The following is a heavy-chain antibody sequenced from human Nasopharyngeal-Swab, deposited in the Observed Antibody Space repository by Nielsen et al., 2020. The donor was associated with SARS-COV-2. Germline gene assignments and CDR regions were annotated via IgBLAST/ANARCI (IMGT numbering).Heavy chain of an antibody. J-gene: IGHJ4*02. V-gene: IGHV2-70*01. D-gene: IGHD3-10*01. Sequence: WIRQPPGKALEWLALIDWDDDKYYSTSLKTRLTVSKDTSKNQVVLTMTNMDPVDTATYYCARILVGRYYGSGSYYYFDYWGQGTLVTVSS. CDR3: ARILVGRYYGSGSYYYFDY. CDR2: IDWDDDK.